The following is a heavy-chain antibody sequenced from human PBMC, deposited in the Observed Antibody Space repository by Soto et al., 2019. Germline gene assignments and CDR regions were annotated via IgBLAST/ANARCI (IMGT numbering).Heavy chain of an antibody. CDR3: ARGREQWLVDAFDI. J-gene: IGHJ3*02. Sequence: SETLSLTCSVYGWSFSGYYWSWIRQPPGKGLEWIGEVNPTGSSKYNPSLKSRVTISVDTSKNQFSLNLNSVTAADTALYYCARGREQWLVDAFDIWGQGTMVTVSS. V-gene: IGHV4-34*01. CDR1: GWSFSGYY. D-gene: IGHD6-19*01. CDR2: VNPTGSS.